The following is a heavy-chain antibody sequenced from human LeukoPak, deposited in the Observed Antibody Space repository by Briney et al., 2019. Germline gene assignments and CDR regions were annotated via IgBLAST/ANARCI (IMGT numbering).Heavy chain of an antibody. Sequence: PGGSLRLSCAASGFTFSSYSMNWVRQAPGKGLEWVSYISSSSSTIYYADSVKGRFTISRDNAKNSLYLQMNSLRAEDTAVYYCARGNVVGATSPFDYWRQGTLVTVSS. CDR2: ISSSSSTI. V-gene: IGHV3-48*01. J-gene: IGHJ4*02. D-gene: IGHD1-26*01. CDR1: GFTFSSYS. CDR3: ARGNVVGATSPFDY.